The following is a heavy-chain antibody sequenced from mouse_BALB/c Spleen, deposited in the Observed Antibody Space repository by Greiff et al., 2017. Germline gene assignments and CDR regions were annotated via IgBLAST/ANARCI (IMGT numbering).Heavy chain of an antibody. CDR2: IYPGGGYT. CDR3: ANPPATMTYGLAY. J-gene: IGHJ3*01. Sequence: QVQLQQSGAELVRPGTSVKISCKASGYTFTNYWLGWVKQRPGHGLEWIGDIYPGGGYTNYNEKFKGKATLTPDTSSSTAYMQLSSLTSEDSAVYLCANPPATMTYGLAYWGQGTLVTVSA. CDR1: GYTFTNYW. D-gene: IGHD2-4*01. V-gene: IGHV1-63*02.